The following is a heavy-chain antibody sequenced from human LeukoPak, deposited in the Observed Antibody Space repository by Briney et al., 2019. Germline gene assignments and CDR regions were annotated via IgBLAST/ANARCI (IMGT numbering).Heavy chain of an antibody. CDR3: ARGGYSSWLPGGVNYYYYYMDV. Sequence: GESLKVSCKASEYTFTSYDINWVRQATGQGLEWMGWMNPNSGNTGYAQKFQGRVTMTRNTSISTAYMELSSLRSEDTAVYYCARGGYSSWLPGGVNYYYYYMDVWGKGTTVTISS. V-gene: IGHV1-8*01. CDR2: MNPNSGNT. J-gene: IGHJ6*03. D-gene: IGHD6-13*01. CDR1: EYTFTSYD.